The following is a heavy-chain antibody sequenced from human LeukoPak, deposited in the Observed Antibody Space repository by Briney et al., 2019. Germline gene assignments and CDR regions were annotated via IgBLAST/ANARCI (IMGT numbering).Heavy chain of an antibody. CDR3: ARGRNHGFDI. Sequence: PGGSLRLSCIASGFTFSSSAMDWARQAPGKGLEWVSFISSSVISYADSVKGRFTISRDNAKNSLYLQMNSLRDEDTAVYYCARGRNHGFDIWGQGTMVIVSS. CDR2: ISSSVI. J-gene: IGHJ3*02. D-gene: IGHD6-25*01. V-gene: IGHV3-48*02. CDR1: GFTFSSSA.